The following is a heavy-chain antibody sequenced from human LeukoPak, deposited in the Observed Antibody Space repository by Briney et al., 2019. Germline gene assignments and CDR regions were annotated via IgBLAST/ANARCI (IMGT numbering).Heavy chain of an antibody. J-gene: IGHJ6*03. V-gene: IGHV3-21*01. Sequence: PGGSLRLSCAASGFTFSNYNMNWVRQAPGKGLEWVSSISSSSSYIYYADSVKGRSTISRDNAKNSLYLQMNSLRAEDTAVYYCARDGYYDFWSGYYGNYYYYYMDVWGKGTTVTVSS. D-gene: IGHD3-3*01. CDR3: ARDGYYDFWSGYYGNYYYYYMDV. CDR2: ISSSSSYI. CDR1: GFTFSNYN.